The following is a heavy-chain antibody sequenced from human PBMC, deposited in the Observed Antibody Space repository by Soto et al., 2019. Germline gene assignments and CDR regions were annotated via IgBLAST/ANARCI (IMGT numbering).Heavy chain of an antibody. J-gene: IGHJ4*02. CDR1: GGSISSGDYY. V-gene: IGHV4-30-4*01. D-gene: IGHD3-10*01. CDR3: AHRQGGYGSGSKYFDY. Sequence: SETLSLTCTVSGGSISSGDYYWSWIRQPPGKGLEWIGYIFYSGSTYYNPSLKSRVTISVDTSKNQFSLKLGSVTAADTAVYYCAHRQGGYGSGSKYFDYWGQGTLVTVSS. CDR2: IFYSGST.